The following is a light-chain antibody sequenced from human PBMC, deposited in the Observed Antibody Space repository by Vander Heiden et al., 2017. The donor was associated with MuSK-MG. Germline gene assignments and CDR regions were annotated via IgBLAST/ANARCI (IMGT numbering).Light chain of an antibody. CDR1: QGVASQ. J-gene: IGKJ3*01. CDR3: QQDRNCPFT. CDR2: TAS. Sequence: EIVMTQSTATMSVSQGERANRICRARQGVASQLAWYQQKPGQAPSLLSHTASTRATGIPARFSGNGSGTEFALTISSLQSEDFAVYYCQQDRNCPFTFGHGTKVDIK. V-gene: IGKV3-15*01.